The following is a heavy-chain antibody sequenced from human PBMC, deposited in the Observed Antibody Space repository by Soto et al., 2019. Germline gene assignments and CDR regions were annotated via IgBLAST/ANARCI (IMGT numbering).Heavy chain of an antibody. J-gene: IGHJ3*02. V-gene: IGHV3-30-3*01. CDR1: GFTFSSYA. D-gene: IGHD5-12*01. Sequence: PGGSLRLSCAASGFTFSSYAMHWVRQAPGKGLEWVAVISYDGSNKYYADSVKGRFTISRDNSKNTLYLQMNSLRAEDTAVYYCARAGVATTYAFDIWGQGTMVTVS. CDR3: ARAGVATTYAFDI. CDR2: ISYDGSNK.